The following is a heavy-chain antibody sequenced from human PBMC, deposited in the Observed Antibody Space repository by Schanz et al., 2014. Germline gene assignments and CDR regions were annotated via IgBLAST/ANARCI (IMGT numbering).Heavy chain of an antibody. D-gene: IGHD2-2*01. Sequence: EVQVVESGGGLIQPGGSLRLSCAASGFTVRSNYMSWVRQPPGKGLEWVSGISGTGTKTYYADSVKSRFTISRDNSKNTVFLQMSSLRAEDTAVYYCARDSRSCTSINCRGDAFDIWGQGTMVTVSS. CDR3: ARDSRSCTSINCRGDAFDI. J-gene: IGHJ3*02. V-gene: IGHV3-53*01. CDR1: GFTVRSNY. CDR2: ISGTGTKT.